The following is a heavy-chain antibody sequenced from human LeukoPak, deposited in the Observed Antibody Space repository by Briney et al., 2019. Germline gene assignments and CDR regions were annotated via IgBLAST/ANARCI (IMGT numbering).Heavy chain of an antibody. CDR1: GGSISSYY. J-gene: IGHJ4*02. CDR3: ARGSREMATISDQ. V-gene: IGHV4-4*07. Sequence: SETLSLTCSVSGGSISSYYWSWIRQPAGEGLEWIGRMYTNGKSDYSPSLKSRVTMSVDMSKNQVSLKLSSVTAADTAVYYCARGSREMATISDQWGQGTLVIVSS. CDR2: MYTNGKS. D-gene: IGHD5-24*01.